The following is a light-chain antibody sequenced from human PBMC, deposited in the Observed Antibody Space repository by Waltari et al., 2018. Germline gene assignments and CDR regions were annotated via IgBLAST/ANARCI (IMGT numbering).Light chain of an antibody. CDR3: CAYAGSYTWV. V-gene: IGLV2-11*01. CDR1: STDVGSYDS. Sequence: QSALTQPRPVSGSPGQSVTISCTGTSTDVGSYDSFSWFQQRPGKAPKVVIYDVRQRPSGVPARFSGSKSGNTAFLTISGLQAEDEADYYCCAYAGSYTWVFGGGSNLTVL. CDR2: DVR. J-gene: IGLJ3*02.